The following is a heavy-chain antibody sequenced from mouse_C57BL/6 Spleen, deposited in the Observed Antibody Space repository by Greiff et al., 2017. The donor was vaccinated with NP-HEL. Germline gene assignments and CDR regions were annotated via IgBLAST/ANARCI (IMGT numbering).Heavy chain of an antibody. D-gene: IGHD2-5*01. Sequence: EVQRVESGAELVKPGASVKLSCTASGFNIKDYYMHWVKQRTEQGLEWIGRIDPEDGETKYAPKFQGKATITADTSSNTAYLQLSSLTSEDTAVYYCASPLYHSNFVGYFDYWGQGTTLTVSS. CDR1: GFNIKDYY. J-gene: IGHJ2*01. CDR3: ASPLYHSNFVGYFDY. V-gene: IGHV14-2*01. CDR2: IDPEDGET.